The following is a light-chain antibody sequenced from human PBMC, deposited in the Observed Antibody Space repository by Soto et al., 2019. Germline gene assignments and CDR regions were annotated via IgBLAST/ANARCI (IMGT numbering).Light chain of an antibody. Sequence: QSALTQPASVSGSPGQSITISCTGTSSDVGGYNYVSWYQQHPGKAPNLIIFDVSNRPSGVSNRFSGSKSGNSASLTISGLQAEDEADYYCSSYTGSNTPVVFGEGTKLTVL. CDR1: SSDVGGYNY. CDR3: SSYTGSNTPVV. J-gene: IGLJ2*01. CDR2: DVS. V-gene: IGLV2-14*01.